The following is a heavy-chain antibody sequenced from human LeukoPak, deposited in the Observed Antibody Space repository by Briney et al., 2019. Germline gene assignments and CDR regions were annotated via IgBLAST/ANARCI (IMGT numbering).Heavy chain of an antibody. V-gene: IGHV4-4*07. D-gene: IGHD1-26*01. CDR2: IYTSGST. CDR1: GGSISSYY. Sequence: SETLSLTCTVSGGSISSYYWSWIRQPAGKGLEWIGRIYTSGSTNYNPSLKGRVTMSVDTSKNQFSLKLSSVTAADTAVYYCARGVLLGGYYYYYMDVWGKGTTVTVSS. CDR3: ARGVLLGGYYYYYMDV. J-gene: IGHJ6*03.